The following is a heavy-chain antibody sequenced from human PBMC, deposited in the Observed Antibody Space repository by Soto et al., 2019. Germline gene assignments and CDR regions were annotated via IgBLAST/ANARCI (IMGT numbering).Heavy chain of an antibody. CDR1: GFTFSSYG. D-gene: IGHD3-10*01. Sequence: QVQLVESGGGVVQPGRSLRLSCAASGFTFSSYGMHWVRQAPGKGLEWVAVISYDGSNKYYADSVKGRFTISRDNSKNTLYLQMNSLRADDTAVYYCAKDHYYGSGTNWFDPWGQGTLVTVSS. CDR2: ISYDGSNK. CDR3: AKDHYYGSGTNWFDP. J-gene: IGHJ5*02. V-gene: IGHV3-30*18.